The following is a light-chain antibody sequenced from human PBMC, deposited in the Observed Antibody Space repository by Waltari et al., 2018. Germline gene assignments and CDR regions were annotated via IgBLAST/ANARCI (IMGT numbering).Light chain of an antibody. CDR3: SSYTTSSAPGV. J-gene: IGLJ1*01. CDR1: SSVVGAYDF. CDR2: EVS. V-gene: IGLV2-14*01. Sequence: QSALTQPASVSGSPGQSITISCTGASSVVGAYDFVPWYQQHPGKAPHLIIYEVSNRPSGISNRFSASKSGNTASLTISGLQAEDEADYYCSSYTTSSAPGVFGTGTRVTVL.